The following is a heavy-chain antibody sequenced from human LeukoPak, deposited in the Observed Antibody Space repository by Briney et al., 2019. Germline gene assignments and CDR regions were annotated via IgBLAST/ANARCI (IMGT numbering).Heavy chain of an antibody. D-gene: IGHD3-22*01. Sequence: PGGSLRLSCAASGFTFSSYGMHWGRQAPGKGLEWVAFVRYDGSNKYYADSVKGRFTISRDNSKNTLYLQINSLRAEDGAVYYCAKDHYDSSGYCEKYFDYWGQGTLVTVSS. J-gene: IGHJ4*02. CDR2: VRYDGSNK. CDR1: GFTFSSYG. V-gene: IGHV3-30*02. CDR3: AKDHYDSSGYCEKYFDY.